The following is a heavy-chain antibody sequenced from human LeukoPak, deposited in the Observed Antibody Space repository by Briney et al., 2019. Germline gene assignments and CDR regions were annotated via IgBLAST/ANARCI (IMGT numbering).Heavy chain of an antibody. CDR2: INHSGST. CDR1: GGSISSYY. V-gene: IGHV4-34*01. J-gene: IGHJ4*02. Sequence: SETLSLTCTVSGGSISSYYWSWIRQPPGKGLEWIGEINHSGSTNYNPSLKSRVTISVDTSKNQFSLKLSSVTAADTAVYYCRRYCSSTSCPDYWGQGTLVTVSS. CDR3: RRYCSSTSCPDY. D-gene: IGHD2-2*01.